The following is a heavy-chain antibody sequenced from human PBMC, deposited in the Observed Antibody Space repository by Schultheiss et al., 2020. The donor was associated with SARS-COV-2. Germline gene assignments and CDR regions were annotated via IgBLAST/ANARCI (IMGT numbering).Heavy chain of an antibody. J-gene: IGHJ5*02. CDR2: IYTSGST. Sequence: SETLSLTCTVSGGSISSYYWSWIRQPAGKGLEWIGRIYTSGSTNYNPSLKSRVTISVDTSKNQFSLKLSSVTAADTAVYYCARQGLGYCSGGSCYGGENWFDPWGQGTLVTVSS. V-gene: IGHV4-4*07. CDR3: ARQGLGYCSGGSCYGGENWFDP. D-gene: IGHD2-15*01. CDR1: GGSISSYY.